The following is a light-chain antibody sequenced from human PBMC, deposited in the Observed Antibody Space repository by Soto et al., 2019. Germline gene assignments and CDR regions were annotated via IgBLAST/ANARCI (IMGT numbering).Light chain of an antibody. CDR3: SSYTTTNTLGYV. Sequence: QAVVTQPASVSGSPGQSIAISCTGTSGDVGGYNYVSWYQQHPDKAPKLIIFDVSNRPSGISIRFSGSKSGNTASLTISGLQAEDEADYYCSSYTTTNTLGYVFGTGTKLTVL. V-gene: IGLV2-14*03. J-gene: IGLJ1*01. CDR1: SGDVGGYNY. CDR2: DVS.